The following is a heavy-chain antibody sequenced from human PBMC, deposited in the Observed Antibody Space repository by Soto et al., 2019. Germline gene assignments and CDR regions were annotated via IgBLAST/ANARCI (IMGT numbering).Heavy chain of an antibody. Sequence: GGSLRLSCAASGFTFSSYAMNWVRQAPGKGLEWVSTTSSNGGTTYYADSVKGRFTISRDKSKNTVYLQMNSLRAEDTALYYCARASGYSSGWYFFDYWGQGALVTVSS. CDR2: TSSNGGTT. J-gene: IGHJ4*02. D-gene: IGHD6-19*01. CDR1: GFTFSSYA. V-gene: IGHV3-23*01. CDR3: ARASGYSSGWYFFDY.